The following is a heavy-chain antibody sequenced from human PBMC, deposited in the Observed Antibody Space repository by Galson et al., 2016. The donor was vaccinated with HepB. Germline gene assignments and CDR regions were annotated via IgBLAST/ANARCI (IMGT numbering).Heavy chain of an antibody. CDR2: TSHDGNSN. CDR1: GFTFSDYA. V-gene: IGHV3-30-3*01. D-gene: IGHD6-19*01. J-gene: IGHJ4*02. CDR3: ARGSSAVDATEVGLDY. Sequence: SLRLSCAASGFTFSDYAMSWVRQAPGKGLEWVAVTSHDGNSNSYADSVQGRFTISRDNSRNTVYLHMSSLRRDDTAVYYCARGSSAVDATEVGLDYWGQGTLVIVSS.